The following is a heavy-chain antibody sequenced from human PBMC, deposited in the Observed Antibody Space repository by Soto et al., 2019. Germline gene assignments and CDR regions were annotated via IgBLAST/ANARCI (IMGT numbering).Heavy chain of an antibody. D-gene: IGHD3-10*01. CDR1: GFTFSSYA. V-gene: IGHV3-30-3*01. CDR2: ISYDGSNK. Sequence: GGSLRLSCAASGFTFSSYAMHWVRQAPGKGLEWVAVISYDGSNKYYADSVKGRFTISRDNSKNTLYLQMNSLRAEDTAVYYCARGLKGVKPPPGYYFDYWGQGTLVTVSS. J-gene: IGHJ4*02. CDR3: ARGLKGVKPPPGYYFDY.